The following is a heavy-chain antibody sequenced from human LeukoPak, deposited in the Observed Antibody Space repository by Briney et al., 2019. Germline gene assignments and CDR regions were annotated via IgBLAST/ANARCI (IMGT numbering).Heavy chain of an antibody. J-gene: IGHJ5*01. CDR1: GFTYSGFA. V-gene: IGHV3-23*01. D-gene: IGHD4-17*01. CDR2: ILANGFTQ. CDR3: AKDLTYGDGRWEFAS. Sequence: GGSLRLSCAASGFTYSGFAMAWVRQIPGKGLEWISGILANGFTQYYADSVRGRFTISRDNSRDTLFLEMSSLRGDDTAIYFCAKDLTYGDGRWEFASWGQGTLVTVA.